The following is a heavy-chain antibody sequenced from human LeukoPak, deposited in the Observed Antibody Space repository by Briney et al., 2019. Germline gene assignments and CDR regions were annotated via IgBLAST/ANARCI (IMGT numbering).Heavy chain of an antibody. D-gene: IGHD2-15*01. CDR2: IIPIFGIA. V-gene: IGHV1-69*04. J-gene: IGHJ5*02. Sequence: ASVKVSCKASGYTFTSYGISWVRQAPGQGLEWMGRIIPIFGIANYAQKFQGRVTITADKSTSTAYMELSSLRSEDTAVYYCARDLGYCSGGSCYSGRWFDPWGQGTLVTVSS. CDR3: ARDLGYCSGGSCYSGRWFDP. CDR1: GYTFTSYG.